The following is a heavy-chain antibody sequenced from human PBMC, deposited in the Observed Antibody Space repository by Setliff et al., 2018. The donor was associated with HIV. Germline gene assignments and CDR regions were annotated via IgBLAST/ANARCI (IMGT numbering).Heavy chain of an antibody. J-gene: IGHJ4*02. D-gene: IGHD2-15*01. CDR3: ARSHFYCSGGSCYSGYFDY. V-gene: IGHV4-4*02. CDR1: SGSISSSNW. CDR2: IYHSGST. Sequence: PSETLSLTCAVSSGSISSSNWWSWVRQPPGKGLEWIGEIYHSGSTNYNPSLKSRVTMSVDKSKNQFSLKLRSVTAADTAVYYCARSHFYCSGGSCYSGYFDYWGQGTLVTV.